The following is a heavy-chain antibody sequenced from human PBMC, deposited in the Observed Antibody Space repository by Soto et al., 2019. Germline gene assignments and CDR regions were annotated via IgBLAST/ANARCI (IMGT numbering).Heavy chain of an antibody. CDR1: AYTFTRYG. D-gene: IGHD3-10*01. CDR2: INSSNGNA. Sequence: QVQLVQSGGEGKKPGASVKVSCEASAYTFTRYGVNWVRQAPGQGLEWMGWINSSNGNAEYAQNLQGRVTMTIDTATSTAYMELMSLRSDDTALYYCARGGPTSADNYYGMDVWGQGTTVTVS. J-gene: IGHJ6*01. V-gene: IGHV1-18*01. CDR3: ARGGPTSADNYYGMDV.